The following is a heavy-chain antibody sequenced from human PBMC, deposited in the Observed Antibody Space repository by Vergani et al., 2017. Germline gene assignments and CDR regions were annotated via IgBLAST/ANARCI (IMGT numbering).Heavy chain of an antibody. V-gene: IGHV4-39*07. CDR3: AKTQWTTVTFHYMDV. Sequence: QLQLQESGPGLVKPSETLSLTCTVSGGSISSSSYYWGWIRQPPGKGLEWIGSIYYSGSTYYNPSLKSLVTISVDTSKNQFSLKLSSVTAADTAVYYCAKTQWTTVTFHYMDVWGKGTTVTVSS. CDR1: GGSISSSSYY. CDR2: IYYSGST. D-gene: IGHD4-11*01. J-gene: IGHJ6*03.